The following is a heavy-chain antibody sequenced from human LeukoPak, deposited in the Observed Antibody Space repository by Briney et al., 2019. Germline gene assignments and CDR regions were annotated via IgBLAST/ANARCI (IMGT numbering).Heavy chain of an antibody. CDR2: ITAYNGNT. D-gene: IGHD6-19*01. J-gene: IGHJ5*02. CDR1: GYTFSSYG. V-gene: IGHV1-18*01. CDR3: ARVRRDTTGWTGGWFDP. Sequence: ASVKVSCKASGYTFSSYGISWLRQAPGQRLEWMGWITAYNGNTNYAQKFQGRVTMTTDTSTSTAYMELRSLTSDDTAMYYCARVRRDTTGWTGGWFDPWGQGTLVTVSS.